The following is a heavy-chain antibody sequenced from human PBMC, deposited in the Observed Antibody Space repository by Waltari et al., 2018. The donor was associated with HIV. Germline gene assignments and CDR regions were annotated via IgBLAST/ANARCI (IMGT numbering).Heavy chain of an antibody. J-gene: IGHJ4*02. CDR3: ARLGPPTVHY. V-gene: IGHV1-69*02. Sequence: QVQLVQSGAEVKKPGSSVQVSCKASGGTFSSYPISWVRQAPGQGLEWMGRIIPILGIANYAQKFQGRVTITADKSTSTAYMGLSSLRSEDTAVYYCARLGPPTVHYWGQGTLVTVSS. D-gene: IGHD4-17*01. CDR2: IIPILGIA. CDR1: GGTFSSYP.